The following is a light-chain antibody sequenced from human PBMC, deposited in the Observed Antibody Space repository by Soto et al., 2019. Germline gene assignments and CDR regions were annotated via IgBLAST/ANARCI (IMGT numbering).Light chain of an antibody. V-gene: IGLV2-8*01. Sequence: QLVLTQPPSASGSPGQSVTISCTGTSSDVGGYDYVSWYQQHPGKAPKLMIYEVNQRPSGVPDRFSGSKSGNTASLTVSGLQAEDEADYYCSSYGGSNNLVFGGGTKLTVL. CDR3: SSYGGSNNLV. J-gene: IGLJ3*02. CDR1: SSDVGGYDY. CDR2: EVN.